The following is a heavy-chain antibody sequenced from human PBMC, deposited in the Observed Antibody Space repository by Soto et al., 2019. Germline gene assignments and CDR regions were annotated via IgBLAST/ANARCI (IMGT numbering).Heavy chain of an antibody. Sequence: PGGSLRLSCVASGFASSRYWMSWVRQAPGKGLEWVASINQDESEKYHVDSVKGRFTISRDNTNNSLFLQMNSLRADDTAVYYCASCGGDCYTLYYWGLGAVVTVSS. CDR3: ASCGGDCYTLYY. CDR2: INQDESEK. CDR1: GFASSRYW. J-gene: IGHJ4*02. V-gene: IGHV3-7*03. D-gene: IGHD2-21*02.